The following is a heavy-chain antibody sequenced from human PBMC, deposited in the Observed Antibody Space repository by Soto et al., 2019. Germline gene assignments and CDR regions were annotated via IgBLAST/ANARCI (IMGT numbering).Heavy chain of an antibody. CDR3: AKETLGYCSSGSCRIYY. J-gene: IGHJ4*02. Sequence: GGSLRLSCAASGFTFSSDAMSWVRQAPGKGLEWVSTISGSGDSTYYADSVRGRFTISRDNSKNTLYLQMNSLRAEDTAVYYCAKETLGYCSSGSCRIYYWGQGTLVTVSS. CDR2: ISGSGDST. CDR1: GFTFSSDA. D-gene: IGHD2-15*01. V-gene: IGHV3-23*01.